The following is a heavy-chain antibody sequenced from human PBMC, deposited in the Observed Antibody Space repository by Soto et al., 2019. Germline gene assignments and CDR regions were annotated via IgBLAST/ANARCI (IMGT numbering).Heavy chain of an antibody. CDR2: ISAYNGNT. Sequence: QVQLVQSGAEVKKPEASVKVSCKASGYTFTSYGISWVRQAPGQGLEWMGWISAYNGNTNHAQKLQGRGTMTTDTGAGTAYMELSSLRSDDTAVYYCARVRAAAGTIVHYCYCYYMDVWGKGTTVSVSS. J-gene: IGHJ6*03. V-gene: IGHV1-18*01. D-gene: IGHD6-13*01. CDR1: GYTFTSYG. CDR3: ARVRAAAGTIVHYCYCYYMDV.